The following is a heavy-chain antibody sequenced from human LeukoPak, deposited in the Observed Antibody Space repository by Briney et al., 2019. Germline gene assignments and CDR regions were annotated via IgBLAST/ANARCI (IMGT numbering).Heavy chain of an antibody. D-gene: IGHD2-2*01. J-gene: IGHJ5*02. Sequence: GESLRLSCAASGFTFSSYAMHWVRQAPGKGLEWVAVISYDGSNKYYADSVKGRFTISRDNSKNTLYLQMNSLRAEDTAVYYCARGGCSSTSCYGWFDPWGQGTLVTVSS. CDR3: ARGGCSSTSCYGWFDP. CDR1: GFTFSSYA. CDR2: ISYDGSNK. V-gene: IGHV3-30-3*01.